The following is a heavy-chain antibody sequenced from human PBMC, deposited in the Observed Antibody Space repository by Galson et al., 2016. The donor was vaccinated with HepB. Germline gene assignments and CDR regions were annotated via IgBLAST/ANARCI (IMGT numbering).Heavy chain of an antibody. CDR3: ARSYYYGSGSYPGRPLIY. Sequence: ETLSPTYAVHDGSFSGYHWCWIRQPPGKGLEWIGEITYSGSTNYTPSLQTRVTVSVDASKNQFSLKLSSMTAADTAVYYCARSYYYGSGSYPGRPLIYWGQGTLVTVSS. J-gene: IGHJ4*02. CDR1: DGSFSGYH. CDR2: ITYSGST. D-gene: IGHD3-10*01. V-gene: IGHV4-34*01.